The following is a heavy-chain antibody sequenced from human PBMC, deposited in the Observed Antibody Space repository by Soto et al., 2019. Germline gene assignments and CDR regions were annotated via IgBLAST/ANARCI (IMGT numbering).Heavy chain of an antibody. J-gene: IGHJ5*02. D-gene: IGHD4-17*01. Sequence: QVQLQESGPGLVRPSQTLSLTCTVSGGSISSGDHYWSWIRQPPGKGLEWMGYIYHSGSTHYNPHLNSRVNISIDTSTNRFSLNLTSVTAADTAVYFCARLRWETENNWFDPWGQGALVTVSS. CDR3: ARLRWETENNWFDP. CDR2: IYHSGST. CDR1: GGSISSGDHY. V-gene: IGHV4-30-4*01.